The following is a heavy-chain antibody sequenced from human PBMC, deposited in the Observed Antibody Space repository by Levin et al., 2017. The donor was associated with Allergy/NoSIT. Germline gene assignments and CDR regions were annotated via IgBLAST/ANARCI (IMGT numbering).Heavy chain of an antibody. D-gene: IGHD6-19*01. CDR3: KIHDRRSNPKQSYWFDP. CDR2: ISSSGSTI. CDR1: GFTFSDYY. Sequence: GESLKISCAASGFTFSDYYMSWIRQAPGKGLEWVSYISSSGSTIYYADSVKGRFTISRDNAKNSLYLQMNSLRAEDTAVYYCKIHDRRSNPKQSYWFDPWGQGTLVTVSS. V-gene: IGHV3-11*01. J-gene: IGHJ5*02.